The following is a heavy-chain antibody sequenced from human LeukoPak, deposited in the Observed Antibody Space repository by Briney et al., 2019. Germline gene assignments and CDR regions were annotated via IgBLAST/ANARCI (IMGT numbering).Heavy chain of an antibody. V-gene: IGHV4-30-4*01. J-gene: IGHJ4*02. D-gene: IGHD2-2*01. Sequence: SETLSLTCTVSGGSISSGDYYWSWSRQPPGKGLEWIGYIYYSGSTYYNPSLKSRVTISVDTSKNQFSLKLSSVTAADTAVYYCARSKQGSASPFDYWGQGTLVTVSS. CDR1: GGSISSGDYY. CDR2: IYYSGST. CDR3: ARSKQGSASPFDY.